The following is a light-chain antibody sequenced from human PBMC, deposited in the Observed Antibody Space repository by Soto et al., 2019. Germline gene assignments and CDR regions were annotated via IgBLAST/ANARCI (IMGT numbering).Light chain of an antibody. CDR1: QSVSSN. Sequence: EIVMTQSPATQAVSPGERATLCCRASQSVSSNLAWYQQKPGQAPRLLIYGASTRATGIPARFSGSGSGTEFTLTISSLQSEDFAVYYCQQYNNWPPFGQGTKVDIK. J-gene: IGKJ1*01. CDR3: QQYNNWPP. CDR2: GAS. V-gene: IGKV3-15*01.